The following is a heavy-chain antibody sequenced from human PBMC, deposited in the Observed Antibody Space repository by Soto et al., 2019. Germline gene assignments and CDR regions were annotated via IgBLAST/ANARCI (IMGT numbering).Heavy chain of an antibody. CDR3: ARGSSMVGGVSKTDY. D-gene: IGHD3-10*01. V-gene: IGHV4-34*01. J-gene: IGHJ4*02. CDR2: INHSGST. Sequence: QVQLQQWGAGLLKPSETLSLTCAVYGGSFSGYYWSWIRQPPGKGLEWIGEINHSGSTNYNPSLKSRVTISVDTSKNQFSLKLSSVTAADTAVHYCARGSSMVGGVSKTDYWGQGTLVTVSS. CDR1: GGSFSGYY.